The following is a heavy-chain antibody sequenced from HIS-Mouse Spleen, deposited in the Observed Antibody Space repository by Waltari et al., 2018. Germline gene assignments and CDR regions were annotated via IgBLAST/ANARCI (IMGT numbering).Heavy chain of an antibody. CDR2: IYYSGST. J-gene: IGHJ2*01. CDR1: AAATLSSSYS. D-gene: IGHD6-13*01. CDR3: AREIPYSSSWYDWYFDL. Sequence: QLQLQEACPGLVKPSETLSLSCTVSAAATLSSSYSRGWFCQPPGKGLEWIGSIYYSGSTYYNPSLKSRVTISVDTSKNQFSLKLSSVTAADTAVYYCAREIPYSSSWYDWYFDLWGRGTLVTVSS. V-gene: IGHV4-39*07.